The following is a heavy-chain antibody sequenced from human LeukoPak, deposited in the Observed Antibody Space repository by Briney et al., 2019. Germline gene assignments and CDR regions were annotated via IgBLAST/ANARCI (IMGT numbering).Heavy chain of an antibody. CDR2: IIPISGTA. CDR1: GGTFSSYA. V-gene: IGHV1-69*01. J-gene: IGHJ6*02. D-gene: IGHD3-22*01. Sequence: GSSVKVSCKASGGTFSSYAISWVRQAPGQGLEWMGGIIPISGTANYAQKFQGSVTITAGESRGTDSMELSSLRSEDTAVYYCARSAEGVVITEPDYYYYGMDVWGQGTTVTVSS. CDR3: ARSAEGVVITEPDYYYYGMDV.